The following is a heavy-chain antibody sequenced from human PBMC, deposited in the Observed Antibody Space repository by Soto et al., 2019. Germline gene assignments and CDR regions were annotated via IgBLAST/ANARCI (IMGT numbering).Heavy chain of an antibody. CDR3: ARVLSGAAAAWGDWFDP. D-gene: IGHD2-2*01. V-gene: IGHV4-39*01. Sequence: SETLSLTCTVSGGSISRSSYYWGWIRHAPGKGLEWIGSIYYSGSTYYNPSLKSRVTISVDTSKNQFSLKLSSVTAADTAVYYCARVLSGAAAAWGDWFDPWGQGTLVTVPS. J-gene: IGHJ5*02. CDR1: GGSISRSSYY. CDR2: IYYSGST.